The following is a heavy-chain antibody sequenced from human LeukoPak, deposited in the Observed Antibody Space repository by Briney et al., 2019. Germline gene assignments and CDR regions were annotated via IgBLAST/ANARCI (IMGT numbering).Heavy chain of an antibody. V-gene: IGHV3-30*18. CDR1: GFTFSSYG. CDR2: ISYDGSNK. CDR3: AKNNLERPL. J-gene: IGHJ4*02. Sequence: GGSLRLSCAASGFTFSSYGMHWVRQAPGKGLEWVAVISYDGSNKYYADSVKGRFTISRDNSKNTLYLQMNSLRAEDTAVYYCAKNNLERPLWGQGTLVTVPS. D-gene: IGHD1-1*01.